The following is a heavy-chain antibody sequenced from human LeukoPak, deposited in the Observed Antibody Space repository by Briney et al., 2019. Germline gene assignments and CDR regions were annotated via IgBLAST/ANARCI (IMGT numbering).Heavy chain of an antibody. J-gene: IGHJ6*02. CDR2: ISSSGSTI. V-gene: IGHV3-11*01. CDR3: ARAGFGELFLYYYYGMDV. Sequence: GGSLRLSCAASGFTFSDYYMSWVRQAPGKGLEWVSYISSSGSTIYYADSVKGRFTISRDNAKNSLYLQMNSLRAEDTAVYYCARAGFGELFLYYYYGMDVWGQGTTVTVSS. D-gene: IGHD3-10*01. CDR1: GFTFSDYY.